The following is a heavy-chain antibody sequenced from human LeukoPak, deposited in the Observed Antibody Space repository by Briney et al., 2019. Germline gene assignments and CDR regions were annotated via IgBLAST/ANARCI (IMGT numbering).Heavy chain of an antibody. J-gene: IGHJ4*02. CDR1: GFPFSSYW. V-gene: IGHV1-24*01. CDR2: FDPEDGET. D-gene: IGHD2-15*01. Sequence: GGSLRLSCVASGFPFSSYWMTWVRQAPGKGLEWMGGFDPEDGETIYAQKFQGRVTMTEDTSTDTADMELSSLRSEDTAVYYCATDRWGGCSGGSCYFYYFDYWGQGTLVTVSS. CDR3: ATDRWGGCSGGSCYFYYFDY.